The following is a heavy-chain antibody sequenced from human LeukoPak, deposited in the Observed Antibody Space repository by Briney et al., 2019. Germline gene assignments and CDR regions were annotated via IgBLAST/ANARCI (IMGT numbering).Heavy chain of an antibody. CDR2: ISGTGDTT. J-gene: IGHJ4*02. Sequence: PGGSLRLSCAASGFPFNNYGMSWVRQAPGMGLDWVSTISGTGDTTDYADSVKGRFTISRDNSKNTLYLQMNSLRAEDTAIYYCAKVGGAYSDSDYWGQGTLVTVSS. V-gene: IGHV3-23*01. D-gene: IGHD2-21*01. CDR1: GFPFNNYG. CDR3: AKVGGAYSDSDY.